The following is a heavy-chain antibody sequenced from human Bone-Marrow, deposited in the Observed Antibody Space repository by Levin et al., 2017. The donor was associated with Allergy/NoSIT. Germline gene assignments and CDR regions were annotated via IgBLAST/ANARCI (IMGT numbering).Heavy chain of an antibody. CDR1: GFTFSSYG. D-gene: IGHD5-24*01. J-gene: IGHJ4*02. V-gene: IGHV3-30*18. Sequence: SCAASGFTFSSYGMHWVRQAPGKGLEWVAVISYDGSNKYYADSVKGRFTISRDNSKNTLYLQMNSLRAEDTAVYYCAKSGRGRDGYNDSNYFDYGGQGTLVTVS. CDR3: AKSGRGRDGYNDSNYFDY. CDR2: ISYDGSNK.